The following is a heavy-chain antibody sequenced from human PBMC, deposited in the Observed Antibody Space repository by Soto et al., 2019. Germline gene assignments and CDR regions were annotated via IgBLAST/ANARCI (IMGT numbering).Heavy chain of an antibody. Sequence: EVQLVESGGGLVQPGGSLRLSCAASGFTFSSYSMNWVRQAPGKGLEWVSYISSSSSTIYYADSVKGRFTISRDNGKNSRYLQMNSLRDEDTAVYYCARDPWYGDYFRGFSIGFFDYWGQGTLVTVSS. D-gene: IGHD4-17*01. CDR1: GFTFSSYS. V-gene: IGHV3-48*02. CDR3: ARDPWYGDYFRGFSIGFFDY. CDR2: ISSSSSTI. J-gene: IGHJ4*02.